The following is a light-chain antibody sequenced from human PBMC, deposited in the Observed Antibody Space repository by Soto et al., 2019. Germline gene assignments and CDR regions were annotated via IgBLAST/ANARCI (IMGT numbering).Light chain of an antibody. CDR1: SSDIGSYNY. Sequence: QSALTQPASVSGSPGQSITISCTGTSSDIGSYNYVSWYQQHPGRAPKLIIYEVSHRPSGVSNRFSGSKSGNTASLSISGLQAEDEADYYCTSHTSSSTVVFGGGTKLTVL. CDR3: TSHTSSSTVV. CDR2: EVS. J-gene: IGLJ2*01. V-gene: IGLV2-14*01.